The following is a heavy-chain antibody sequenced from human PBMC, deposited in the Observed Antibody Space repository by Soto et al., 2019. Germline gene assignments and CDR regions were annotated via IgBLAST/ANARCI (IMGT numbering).Heavy chain of an antibody. V-gene: IGHV4-39*01. CDR2: IYYSGST. Sequence: SETLSLTYTVSGGSISSSSYYWGWIRQPPGKGLEWIGSIYYSGSTYYNPSLKSRVTISVDTSKNQFSLKLSSVTAADTAVYYCARIKNRIAAAGTDFDYWGQGTLVTVSS. CDR1: GGSISSSSYY. D-gene: IGHD6-13*01. J-gene: IGHJ4*02. CDR3: ARIKNRIAAAGTDFDY.